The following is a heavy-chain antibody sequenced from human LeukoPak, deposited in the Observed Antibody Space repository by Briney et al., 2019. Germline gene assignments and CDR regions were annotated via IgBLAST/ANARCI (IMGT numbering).Heavy chain of an antibody. J-gene: IGHJ4*02. CDR2: IRSKAYGGTT. Sequence: DPGRSLRLSCTASGFTFGDYAMSWFRQAPGKGLEWVGFIRSKAYGGTTEYAASVKGRFTISRDDSKSIAYLQMNSLKTEDTAVYYCTSYSSSWHDFDYWGQGTLVTVSS. CDR3: TSYSSSWHDFDY. D-gene: IGHD6-13*01. V-gene: IGHV3-49*03. CDR1: GFTFGDYA.